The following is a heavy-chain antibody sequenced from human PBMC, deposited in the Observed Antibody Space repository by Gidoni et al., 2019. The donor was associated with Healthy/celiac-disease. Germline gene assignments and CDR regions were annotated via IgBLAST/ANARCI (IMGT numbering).Heavy chain of an antibody. V-gene: IGHV4-59*08. CDR1: GGPISSYY. CDR2: IYYSGST. CDR3: ARHAYSGYDVFDY. Sequence: QVHLQDSGPGWGKPSETLSLTGTASGGPISSYYWSWIRQPPGKGLEWIGYIYYSGSTNYNPSLKSRVTISVDTSKNQFSLKLSSVTAADTAVYYCARHAYSGYDVFDYWGQGTLVTVSS. J-gene: IGHJ4*02. D-gene: IGHD5-12*01.